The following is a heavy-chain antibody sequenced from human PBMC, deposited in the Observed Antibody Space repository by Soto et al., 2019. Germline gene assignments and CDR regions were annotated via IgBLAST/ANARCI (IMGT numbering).Heavy chain of an antibody. D-gene: IGHD3-10*01. CDR1: GYTFTSYA. CDR3: ARDAYYGSGSYGVVGWFDP. CDR2: INAGNGNT. V-gene: IGHV1-3*01. Sequence: QVQLXXSGAXVKKPGAXXXVSXKASGYTFTSYAMHWVRQAPGXXXXXMGWINAGNGNTKYSQKFQGRVTITRDTXXSXAXXXXXXXXXXXTXVYYCARDAYYGSGSYGVVGWFDPWGQGTLVTVSS. J-gene: IGHJ5*02.